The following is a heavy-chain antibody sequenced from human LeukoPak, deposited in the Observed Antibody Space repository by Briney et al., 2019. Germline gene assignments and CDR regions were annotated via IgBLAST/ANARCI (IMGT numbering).Heavy chain of an antibody. D-gene: IGHD4-17*01. CDR3: ARVRMTTVIHDAFDI. Sequence: ASVKVSCKASGYTFTSYYMHWVRQAPGQGLEWMGIINPSGGSTSYAQKFQGRVTMTRDMSTSTVYMELSSLRSEDTAVYYCARVRMTTVIHDAFDIRGQGTMVTVSS. J-gene: IGHJ3*02. V-gene: IGHV1-46*01. CDR2: INPSGGST. CDR1: GYTFTSYY.